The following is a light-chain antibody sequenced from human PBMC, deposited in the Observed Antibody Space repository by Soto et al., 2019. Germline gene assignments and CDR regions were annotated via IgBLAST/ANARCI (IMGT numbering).Light chain of an antibody. J-gene: IGLJ3*02. V-gene: IGLV2-8*01. CDR3: TSYAGSNIWV. CDR2: EVS. CDR1: SSDVGAYNY. Sequence: QSALTQPPSASGSPGQSVTISCTGTSSDVGAYNYVSWYQQYPGKAPKLMIYEVSKRPSGVPDRFSGSKSGKTASLTVSGLQPEAEADYYCTSYAGSNIWVFGGGTKVTV.